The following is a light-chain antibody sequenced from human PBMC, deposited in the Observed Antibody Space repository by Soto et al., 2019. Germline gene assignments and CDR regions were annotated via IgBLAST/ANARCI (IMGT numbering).Light chain of an antibody. CDR2: EVS. Sequence: QSALTQPPSASGSPGQSVTISCTGTSSDVGGYNHVSWYQQHPGKAPKLMIFEVSNRPSGVPDRFSGSKSGNTASLTVSGLQAEDEAAYYCSSFAGNYWVFGGGTQLTVL. V-gene: IGLV2-8*01. CDR1: SSDVGGYNH. CDR3: SSFAGNYWV. J-gene: IGLJ3*02.